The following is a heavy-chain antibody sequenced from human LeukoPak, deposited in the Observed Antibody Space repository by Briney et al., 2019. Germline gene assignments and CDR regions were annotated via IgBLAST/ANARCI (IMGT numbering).Heavy chain of an antibody. J-gene: IGHJ5*02. CDR2: IYSGGST. CDR1: GFTVSSNY. CDR3: AREQLAYGLNWFDP. V-gene: IGHV3-66*01. Sequence: GGSLRLSCAASGFTVSSNYMSWVRQAPGKGLEWVSVIYSGGSTYYADSVKGKFTISRDNSKNTLYLQMNSLRAEDTAVYYCAREQLAYGLNWFDPWGQGTLVTVSS. D-gene: IGHD6-13*01.